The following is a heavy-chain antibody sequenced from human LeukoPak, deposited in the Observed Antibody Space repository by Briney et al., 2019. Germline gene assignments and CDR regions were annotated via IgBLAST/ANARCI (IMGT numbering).Heavy chain of an antibody. CDR2: IWYDGSNK. V-gene: IGHV3-33*01. D-gene: IGHD5-18*01. J-gene: IGHJ4*02. CDR3: ARDRGYSYGDLVDY. CDR1: GFTFSSYV. Sequence: PGRSLRLSCAASGFTFSSYVMHWVRQAPGKGLEWVAVIWYDGSNKYYADSVKGRFTISRDNSKNTLYLQMNSLRAEDTAVYYCARDRGYSYGDLVDYWGQGTLVTVSS.